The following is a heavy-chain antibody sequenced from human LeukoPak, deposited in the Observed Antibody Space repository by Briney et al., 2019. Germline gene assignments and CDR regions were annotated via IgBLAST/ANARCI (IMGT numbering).Heavy chain of an antibody. CDR3: AREDDEHCSGTSCSNFYFYYIDV. D-gene: IGHD2-15*01. CDR2: IYASGDT. Sequence: SETLSLTCTVSGGSLRGHYWSWIRQPAGNGLEWIGHIYASGDTTYNPSLKSRVTMSVDTSKNQFFLSLTSVTAADAAVYYCAREDDEHCSGTSCSNFYFYYIDVWGRGTTVTVSS. J-gene: IGHJ6*03. V-gene: IGHV4-4*07. CDR1: GGSLRGHY.